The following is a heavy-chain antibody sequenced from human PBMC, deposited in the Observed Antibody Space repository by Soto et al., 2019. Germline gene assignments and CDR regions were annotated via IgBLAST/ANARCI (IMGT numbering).Heavy chain of an antibody. Sequence: SETLSLTCTVSGGSISSYYWSWIRQPPGKGLEWIGYIYYSGNTNYNPSLKSRVTISVDTSKNQFSLKLSSVTAGDTAVYYCARVTSSWYPNYYFDYWGQGTLVTVSS. CDR2: IYYSGNT. CDR1: GGSISSYY. D-gene: IGHD6-13*01. J-gene: IGHJ4*02. CDR3: ARVTSSWYPNYYFDY. V-gene: IGHV4-59*01.